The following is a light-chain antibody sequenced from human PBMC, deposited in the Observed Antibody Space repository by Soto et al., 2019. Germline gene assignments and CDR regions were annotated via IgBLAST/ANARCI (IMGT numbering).Light chain of an antibody. CDR2: DVS. CDR3: CSYAGSYTYV. V-gene: IGLV2-11*01. J-gene: IGLJ1*01. Sequence: SALTQPRSVSGSPGQSVTISCTGTSSDVGAYNYVSSYQQHPGKAPKVMIYDVSTWPSGVPDRFSGSKSANTASLTTSGLQSEDEADYYCCSYAGSYTYVFGTGTKV. CDR1: SSDVGAYNY.